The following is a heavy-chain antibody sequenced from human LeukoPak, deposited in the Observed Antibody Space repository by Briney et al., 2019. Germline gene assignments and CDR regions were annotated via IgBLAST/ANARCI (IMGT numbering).Heavy chain of an antibody. CDR1: GFTFSSYA. Sequence: GGSLRLSCAASGFTFSSYAMSWVRQAPGKGLEWVSAISGSGGSTYYADSVKGRFTISRDNSKNTLYLEMNSLRAEDTAVYYCRCSGGPKRTIWFDPWGQGTLVTVPS. V-gene: IGHV3-23*01. CDR2: ISGSGGST. J-gene: IGHJ5*02. CDR3: RCSGGPKRTIWFDP. D-gene: IGHD2-15*01.